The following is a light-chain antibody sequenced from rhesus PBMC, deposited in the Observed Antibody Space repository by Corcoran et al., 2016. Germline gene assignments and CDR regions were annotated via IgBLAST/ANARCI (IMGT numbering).Light chain of an antibody. CDR2: AAS. CDR3: PHYYNSPRS. Sequence: DIQMTQSPSALSASVGDRVTISCRASTNIFSNLAWDQQKPGKAPKLLIYAASTLHTGIPSRFRGSRSGPDFTLTISSLQPEYSAAYSCPHYYNSPRSFGLGSKVDVK. V-gene: IGKV1S12*01. CDR1: TNIFSN. J-gene: IGKJ1*01.